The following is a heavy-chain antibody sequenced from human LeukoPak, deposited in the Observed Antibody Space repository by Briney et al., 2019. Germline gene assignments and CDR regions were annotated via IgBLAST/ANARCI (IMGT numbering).Heavy chain of an antibody. J-gene: IGHJ6*02. CDR1: GGSISSYY. V-gene: IGHV4-59*08. CDR2: IYYSGST. CDR3: VRPGDYYGMDV. Sequence: SETLSLTCTVSGGSISSYYWSWIRQPPGKELEWIGSIYYSGSTNYNPSLKSRVTISVDTSKNQFSLKLSSVTAADTAVYYCVRPGDYYGMDVWGQGTTVTVSS. D-gene: IGHD7-27*01.